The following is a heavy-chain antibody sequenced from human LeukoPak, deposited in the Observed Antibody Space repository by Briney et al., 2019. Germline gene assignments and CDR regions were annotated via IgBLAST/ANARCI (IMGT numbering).Heavy chain of an antibody. V-gene: IGHV3-9*01. Sequence: PGRSLRLSCAASGFTFDDYAMQWVRQAPGKGLEWVSGISWNSGTIGYADSVKGRFTISRDNAKNSPYLQMNSLRAEDTALYYCARDSISSSGAFDIWGQGTMVTVFS. CDR1: GFTFDDYA. D-gene: IGHD3-22*01. CDR3: ARDSISSSGAFDI. CDR2: ISWNSGTI. J-gene: IGHJ3*02.